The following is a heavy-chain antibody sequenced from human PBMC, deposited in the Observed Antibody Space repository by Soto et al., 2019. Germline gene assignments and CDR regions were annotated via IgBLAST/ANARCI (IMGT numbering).Heavy chain of an antibody. V-gene: IGHV3-30*18. D-gene: IGHD1-7*01. Sequence: GSLRLSCQASGFNFDNYGMHWVRQAPGKGLEWVAVITYDGSFQYYADSVKGRFTISRDNSKNTLSLHLNTLKPEDTAVYHCAKDRVGGTFYTPLAFWGQGTLVTVSS. CDR2: ITYDGSFQ. CDR1: GFNFDNYG. J-gene: IGHJ4*02. CDR3: AKDRVGGTFYTPLAF.